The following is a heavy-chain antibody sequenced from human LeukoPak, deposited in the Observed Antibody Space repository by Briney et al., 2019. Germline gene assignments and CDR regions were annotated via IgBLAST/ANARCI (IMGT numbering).Heavy chain of an antibody. J-gene: IGHJ4*02. D-gene: IGHD4-23*01. CDR2: LWYDESNK. V-gene: IGHV3-33*01. CDR3: ARGNGGNSGDFDY. CDR1: GFTFSNYG. Sequence: QPGRSLRLSCAASGFTFSNYGMHWVRQAPGKGLEWVAVLWYDESNKYYADSVKGRFIISRDNSRNTLFLQMNSLRAEDTALYYCARGNGGNSGDFDYWGQGTLVTVSS.